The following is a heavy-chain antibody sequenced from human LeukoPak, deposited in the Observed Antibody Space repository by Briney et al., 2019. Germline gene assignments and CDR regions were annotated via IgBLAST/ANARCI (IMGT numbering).Heavy chain of an antibody. J-gene: IGHJ4*02. CDR3: ARGYGDRFDY. Sequence: PGGSLRLSCAASGFTFSTYAVNWVRQAPGKGLEWVSTISGSGDSTYYADSVKGRFTISRDNSKNTLYLQMNSLRAEDTAVYYCARGYGDRFDYWGQGTLVTVSS. CDR1: GFTFSTYA. V-gene: IGHV3-23*01. CDR2: ISGSGDST. D-gene: IGHD4-17*01.